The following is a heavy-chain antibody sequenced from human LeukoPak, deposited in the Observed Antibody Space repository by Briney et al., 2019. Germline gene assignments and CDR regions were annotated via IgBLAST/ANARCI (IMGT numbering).Heavy chain of an antibody. V-gene: IGHV3-21*01. D-gene: IGHD2-15*01. CDR2: ISSSSSYI. Sequence: GGSLRLSCAASGFTFSSYSMNWVRQAPGKGLEWVSSISSSSSYIYYADSVKGRFTISRDNAKNSLYLQMNSLRAEDTAAYYCARDQDSDIVVVVAAYNWFDPWGQGTLVTVSS. J-gene: IGHJ5*02. CDR3: ARDQDSDIVVVVAAYNWFDP. CDR1: GFTFSSYS.